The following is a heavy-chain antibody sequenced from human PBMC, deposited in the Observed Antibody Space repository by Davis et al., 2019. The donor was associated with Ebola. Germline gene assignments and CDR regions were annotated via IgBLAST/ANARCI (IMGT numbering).Heavy chain of an antibody. CDR1: GFTFSSYE. CDR2: ISSSGSTI. J-gene: IGHJ6*02. CDR3: AREGLLWFGELPYGMDV. D-gene: IGHD3-10*01. V-gene: IGHV3-48*03. Sequence: PGGSLRLSCAASGFTFSSYEMNWVRQAPGKGLEWVSYISSSGSTIYYADSVKGRFTISRDNAKNSLYLQMNSLRAEDTAVYYCAREGLLWFGELPYGMDVWGQGTTVTVSS.